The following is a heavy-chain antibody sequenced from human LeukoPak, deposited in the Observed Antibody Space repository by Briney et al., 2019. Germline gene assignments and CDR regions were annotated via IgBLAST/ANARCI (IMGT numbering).Heavy chain of an antibody. J-gene: IGHJ4*02. CDR2: IYTSGST. CDR1: GYSVSTGYY. Sequence: KPSETLSLTCTVSGYSVSTGYYWGWIRQPPGKGLEWIGSIYTSGSTNYNPSLKSRVTMSVDTSKNQFSLKLSSVTAADTAVYYCARDPGSAGERDYWGQGTLVTVSS. V-gene: IGHV4-38-2*02. CDR3: ARDPGSAGERDY. D-gene: IGHD1-1*01.